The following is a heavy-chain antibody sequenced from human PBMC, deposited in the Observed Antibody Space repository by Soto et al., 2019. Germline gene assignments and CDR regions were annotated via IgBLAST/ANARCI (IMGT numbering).Heavy chain of an antibody. V-gene: IGHV3-23*01. J-gene: IGHJ4*02. Sequence: GGSLRLSCAASGFTFSSYAMSWVRQAPGKGLEWVSAISGSGGSTYYADSVKGRFTISRDNSKNTLYLQMNSLRAEDTAVYYCAPRRTSVAGTSDDYWGQGTLVTVSS. CDR3: APRRTSVAGTSDDY. CDR2: ISGSGGST. D-gene: IGHD6-19*01. CDR1: GFTFSSYA.